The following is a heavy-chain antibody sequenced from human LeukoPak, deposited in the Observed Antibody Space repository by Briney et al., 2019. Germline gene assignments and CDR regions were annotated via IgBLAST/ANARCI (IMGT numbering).Heavy chain of an antibody. CDR2: IYHSGST. D-gene: IGHD3-10*01. J-gene: IGHJ4*02. CDR1: GGSISTYY. Sequence: SETLSLTCTVSGGSISTYYWSWIRQPPGKGLEWIGSIYHSGSTYYNPSLKSRVTISVDTSKNQFSLKLSSVTAADTAVYYCARQTYYYGSGSSFFDYWGQGTLVTVSS. V-gene: IGHV4-59*04. CDR3: ARQTYYYGSGSSFFDY.